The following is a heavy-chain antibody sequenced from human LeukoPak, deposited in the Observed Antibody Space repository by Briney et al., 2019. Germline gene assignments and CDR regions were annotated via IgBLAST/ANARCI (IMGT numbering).Heavy chain of an antibody. J-gene: IGHJ4*02. CDR2: INHSGST. CDR1: GGSFSGYY. D-gene: IGHD2-15*01. V-gene: IGHV4-34*01. CDR3: AREKADIVGIRPFDY. Sequence: SETLSLTCAVYGGSFSGYYWSWIRQPPGKGLEWIGEINHSGSTNYNPSLKSRVTISVDTSKNQSSLKLSSVTAADTAVYYCAREKADIVGIRPFDYWGQGTLVTVSS.